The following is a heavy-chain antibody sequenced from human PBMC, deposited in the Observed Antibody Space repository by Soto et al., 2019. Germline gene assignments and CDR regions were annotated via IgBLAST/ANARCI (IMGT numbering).Heavy chain of an antibody. D-gene: IGHD4-17*01. CDR1: GYSISSGYY. CDR2: IYHSGST. Sequence: PSETLSLTCAVSGYSISSGYYWGWIRQTPGKGLEWIASIYHSGSTYYNPSLKSRVTISVDTSKNQFSLKLTSVTAADTAVYYCVRGAATVTPGWSDPCGQAIIVPVSP. V-gene: IGHV4-38-2*01. CDR3: VRGAATVTPGWSDP. J-gene: IGHJ5*02.